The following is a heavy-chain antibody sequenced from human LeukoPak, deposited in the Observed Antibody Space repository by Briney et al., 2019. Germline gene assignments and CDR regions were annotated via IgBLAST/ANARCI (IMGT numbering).Heavy chain of an antibody. Sequence: GGSLRLSCAASGFTFSSFSMNWVRQAPGKGLEWVSSISSSNNYIYYADSVKGRFTISRDNSKNTLYLQMNSLRAEDAAVYYCARGSEIDYMDVWGKGTTVTVSS. CDR3: ARGSEIDYMDV. D-gene: IGHD2-21*01. J-gene: IGHJ6*03. CDR1: GFTFSSFS. V-gene: IGHV3-21*01. CDR2: ISSSNNYI.